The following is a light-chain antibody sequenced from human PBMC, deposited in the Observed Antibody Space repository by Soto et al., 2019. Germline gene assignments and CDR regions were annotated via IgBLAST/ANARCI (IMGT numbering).Light chain of an antibody. CDR2: DVS. J-gene: IGLJ2*01. V-gene: IGLV2-14*01. CDR3: SSYTSSSTPYVV. CDR1: SCDVGGYNY. Sequence: QSVLTQPASVSGSPGQSITISCTGTSCDVGGYNYVSWYQQHPGKAPKLMIYDVSNRPSGVSNRFSGSKSGNTASLTISGLQAEDEADYYCSSYTSSSTPYVVFGGGTKLTVL.